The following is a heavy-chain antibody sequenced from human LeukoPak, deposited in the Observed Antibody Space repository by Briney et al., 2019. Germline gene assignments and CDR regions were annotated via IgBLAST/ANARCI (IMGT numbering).Heavy chain of an antibody. CDR3: ARGLGFMLWFGESPSPYYFDY. V-gene: IGHV4-39*07. CDR2: INHSGST. D-gene: IGHD3-10*01. J-gene: IGHJ4*02. CDR1: GGSISSSSYY. Sequence: PSETLSLTCSVSGGSISSSSYYWSWIRQPPGKGLEWIGEINHSGSTNYNPSLKSRVTISVDTSKNQFSLKLSSVTAADTAVYYCARGLGFMLWFGESPSPYYFDYWGQGTLVTVSS.